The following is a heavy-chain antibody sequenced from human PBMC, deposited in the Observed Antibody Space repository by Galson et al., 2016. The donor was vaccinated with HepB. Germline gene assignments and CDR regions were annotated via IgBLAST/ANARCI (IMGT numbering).Heavy chain of an antibody. CDR2: SYGDGRT. Sequence: SLRLSCAASGFTFSGYAMHWVRQAPGKGLKWVSVSYGDGRTYSAESVKGRFTLSRDTSKNTVFLQMNSLRGEDTAVYYCARDPGFRNGMDVWGQGTTVTVS. CDR1: GFTFSGYA. V-gene: IGHV3-53*01. CDR3: ARDPGFRNGMDV. J-gene: IGHJ6*02.